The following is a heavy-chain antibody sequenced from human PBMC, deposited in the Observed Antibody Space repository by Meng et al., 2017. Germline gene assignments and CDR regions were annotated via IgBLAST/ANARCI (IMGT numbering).Heavy chain of an antibody. CDR2: ISYDGSNK. CDR1: GFTFSSYA. J-gene: IGHJ3*02. D-gene: IGHD3-22*01. CDR3: ARDHDSSGYYYSSGAFDI. Sequence: GESLKISCAASGFTFSSYAMHWVRQAPGKELEWVAVISYDGSNKYYADSVKGRFTISRDNSKNTLYLQMNSLRAEDTAVYYCARDHDSSGYYYSSGAFDIWGQGTMVTVSS. V-gene: IGHV3-30*01.